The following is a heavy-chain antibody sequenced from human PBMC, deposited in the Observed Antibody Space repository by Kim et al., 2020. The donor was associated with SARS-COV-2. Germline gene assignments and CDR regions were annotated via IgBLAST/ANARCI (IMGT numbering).Heavy chain of an antibody. CDR2: GNK. J-gene: IGHJ4*02. V-gene: IGHV1-8*03. CDR3: ARGGGTRLY. Sequence: GNKAYARKFQGRVTITRNTARSPAYLELSSLRSEDTAVYYCARGGGTRLYWGQGTLVTVSS. D-gene: IGHD3-16*01.